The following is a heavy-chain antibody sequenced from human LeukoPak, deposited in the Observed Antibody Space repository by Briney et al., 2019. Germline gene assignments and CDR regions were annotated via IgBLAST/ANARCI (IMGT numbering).Heavy chain of an antibody. Sequence: SVKVSCKASGYSFTSNYIHWVRQAPGQGLEWMGGIIPIFGTANYAQKFQGRVTITADESTSTAYMELSSLRSEDTAVYYCARDSREVGAFDIWGQGTMVTVSS. CDR2: IIPIFGTA. V-gene: IGHV1-69*13. CDR3: ARDSREVGAFDI. D-gene: IGHD1-26*01. CDR1: GYSFTSNY. J-gene: IGHJ3*02.